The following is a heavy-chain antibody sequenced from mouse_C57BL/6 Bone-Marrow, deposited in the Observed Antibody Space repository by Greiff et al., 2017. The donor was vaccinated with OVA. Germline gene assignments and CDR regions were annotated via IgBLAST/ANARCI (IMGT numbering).Heavy chain of an antibody. J-gene: IGHJ1*03. V-gene: IGHV5-6*01. D-gene: IGHD1-1*01. CDR2: ISSGGSYT. CDR3: ASPITTVVDWYFDV. Sequence: EVKLMESGGDLVKPGGSLKLSCAASGFTFSSYGMSWVRQTPDKRLEWVATISSGGSYTYYPASVKGRFTISRDNAKNTLYLQMSSLKSEDTAMYYCASPITTVVDWYFDVWGTGTTVTVSS. CDR1: GFTFSSYG.